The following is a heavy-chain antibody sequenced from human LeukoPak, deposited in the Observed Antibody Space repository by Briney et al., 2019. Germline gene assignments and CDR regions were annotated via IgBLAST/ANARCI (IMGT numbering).Heavy chain of an antibody. V-gene: IGHV4-4*07. CDR2: LFVTETS. CDR3: ARDADVIRGFIAWGPKRQKAANWFDP. D-gene: IGHD3-10*01. J-gene: IGHJ5*01. CDR1: GVSISGRY. Sequence: KPSETLSLTCTVSGVSISGRYWHWLRQPAGERLEWIGRLFVTETSTYNPSLRDRVTLSAETSSNQLFLRLTSVTAADTAVYYCARDADVIRGFIAWGPKRQKAANWFDPWGQGILVTVSS.